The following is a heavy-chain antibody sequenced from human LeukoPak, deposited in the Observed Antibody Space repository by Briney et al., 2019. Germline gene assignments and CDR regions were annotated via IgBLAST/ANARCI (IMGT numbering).Heavy chain of an antibody. CDR1: GGSISSSSHY. V-gene: IGHV4-39*01. CDR3: ARRQYDDAFDI. CDR2: IYYSGST. J-gene: IGHJ3*02. Sequence: SETLSLTCTVSGGSISSSSHYWGWIRQPPGKGLEWIGSIYYSGSTYYNPSLKSRVTISVDTSKNQFSLKLSSVTAADTAVYYCARRQYDDAFDIWGQGTMVTVSS. D-gene: IGHD2-2*01.